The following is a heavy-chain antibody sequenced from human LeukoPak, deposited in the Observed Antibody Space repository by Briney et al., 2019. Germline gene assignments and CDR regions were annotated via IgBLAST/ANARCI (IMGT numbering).Heavy chain of an antibody. J-gene: IGHJ4*02. CDR2: INPNSGDT. Sequence: ASVKVSCKASGYTFTGYYIHWVRQAPGQGLEWMGWINPNSGDTNYAQKFQGRVTMTRDTSISTAYMELNRLTSDDTAVYYCAREEGSHPESLDYWGQGTLVTVSS. CDR3: AREEGSHPESLDY. V-gene: IGHV1-2*02. CDR1: GYTFTGYY.